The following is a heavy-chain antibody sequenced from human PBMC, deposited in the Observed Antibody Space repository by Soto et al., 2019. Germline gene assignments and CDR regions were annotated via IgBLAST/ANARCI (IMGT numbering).Heavy chain of an antibody. Sequence: QVQLVQSGAEVKKPGASVKVSCKASGYTFTSYYMHWVRQAPGQGLEWMGIINPSGGSTSYAQKFPGRGTMTRDTPPSTVYMELSSLSSEDTAVYYCARCPSVVVVPAPYGMDVWGQGTTVTVSS. J-gene: IGHJ6*02. D-gene: IGHD2-21*02. CDR1: GYTFTSYY. CDR3: ARCPSVVVVPAPYGMDV. V-gene: IGHV1-46*01. CDR2: INPSGGST.